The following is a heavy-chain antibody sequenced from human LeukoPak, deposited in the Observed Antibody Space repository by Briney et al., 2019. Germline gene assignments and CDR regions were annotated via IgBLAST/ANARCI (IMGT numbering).Heavy chain of an antibody. V-gene: IGHV3-7*01. D-gene: IGHD4-17*01. CDR1: GFTFSSYW. CDR3: ARDMTTVDY. Sequence: GSLRLSCAASGFTFSSYWMSWVRQAPGKGLEWVANIKQDGSEKYYVDSVKGRFTISRDNAKNSLYLQMTNLRAGDTAVYYCARDMTTVDYWGQGTLVTVSS. CDR2: IKQDGSEK. J-gene: IGHJ4*02.